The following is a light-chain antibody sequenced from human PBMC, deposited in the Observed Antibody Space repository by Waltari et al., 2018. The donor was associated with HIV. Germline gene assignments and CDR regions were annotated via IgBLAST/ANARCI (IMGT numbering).Light chain of an antibody. CDR1: RRDVVDYNY. J-gene: IGLJ1*01. CDR2: DVS. V-gene: IGLV2-11*01. Sequence: QSALTQPPSVSASPRQSVTLSCTGPRRDVVDYNYVSWYKQHPGQAPKLIIFDVSQRPAGVPDRFSGSKSGSTASLTISGLQTEDEADYFCCAYAAAHISYVFGSGTKVAVL. CDR3: CAYAAAHISYV.